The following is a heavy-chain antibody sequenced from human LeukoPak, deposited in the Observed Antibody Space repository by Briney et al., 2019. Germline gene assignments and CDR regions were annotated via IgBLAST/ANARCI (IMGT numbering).Heavy chain of an antibody. CDR3: AKDRVLRYFDWLLEYGMDV. J-gene: IGHJ6*02. V-gene: IGHV3-23*01. CDR2: ISGSGGST. D-gene: IGHD3-9*01. CDR1: GFTFSSYA. Sequence: GGSLRLSCAASGFTFSSYAMSWVRQAPGKGLEWVSAISGSGGSTYYADSVKGRFTISRDNSKNTLYLQMNSLRAEDTAVYYRAKDRVLRYFDWLLEYGMDVWGQGTTVTVSS.